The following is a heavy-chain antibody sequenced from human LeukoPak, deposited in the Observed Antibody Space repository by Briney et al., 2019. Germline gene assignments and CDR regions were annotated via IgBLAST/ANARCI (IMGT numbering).Heavy chain of an antibody. D-gene: IGHD5-24*01. Sequence: GGSLRLSCAASGFTFSSHTMNWVRQAPGKGLQWVSSIRGGGAPVYADSVKGRFTISRDDFKSTVFLQMDSLRPEDTAVYYCARDGVVPVAAIFDYWGQGTLVTVSS. CDR1: GFTFSSHT. J-gene: IGHJ4*02. CDR2: IRGGGAP. V-gene: IGHV3-23*01. CDR3: ARDGVVPVAAIFDY.